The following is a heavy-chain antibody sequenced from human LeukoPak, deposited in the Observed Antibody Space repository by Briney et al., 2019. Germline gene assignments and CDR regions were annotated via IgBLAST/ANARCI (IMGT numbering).Heavy chain of an antibody. Sequence: SETLSLTCTVSGGSISSYYWSWIRQPPGKGLEWIGSIYYSGSTYYNPSLKSRVTISVDTSKNQFSLKLSAVTAADTAVYYCATTTERYCSGGSCYGLHAFDIWGQGTMVTVSS. CDR1: GGSISSYY. CDR3: ATTTERYCSGGSCYGLHAFDI. V-gene: IGHV4-59*12. J-gene: IGHJ3*02. D-gene: IGHD2-15*01. CDR2: IYYSGST.